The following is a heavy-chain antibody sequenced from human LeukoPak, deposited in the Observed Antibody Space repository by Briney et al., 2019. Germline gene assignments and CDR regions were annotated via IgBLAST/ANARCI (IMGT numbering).Heavy chain of an antibody. Sequence: SETLSLTCAVYGGSFSGYYWSWIRQPPGKGLEWIGEINHSGSTNYNPSLKSRVTISVDTSKNQFSLKLSSVTAADTAVYYCARGSLYSSSSPPFDYWGQGILVTVSS. CDR1: GGSFSGYY. D-gene: IGHD6-6*01. CDR2: INHSGST. J-gene: IGHJ4*02. CDR3: ARGSLYSSSSPPFDY. V-gene: IGHV4-34*01.